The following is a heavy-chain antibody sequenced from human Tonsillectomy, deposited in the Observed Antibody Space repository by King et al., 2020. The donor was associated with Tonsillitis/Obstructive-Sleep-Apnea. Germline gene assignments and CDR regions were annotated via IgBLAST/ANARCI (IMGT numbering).Heavy chain of an antibody. CDR2: ISYDGSNK. Sequence: VQLVESGGGVVQPGRSLRLSCAASGFTFSSYGMHWVRQAPGKGLEWVAVISYDGSNKYYADSVKGRFTISRDNSKNTLYLQMNSLRAEDTAVYYCAKDEGDYDLWSGPCDYWGQGTLVTVSS. V-gene: IGHV3-30*18. CDR1: GFTFSSYG. CDR3: AKDEGDYDLWSGPCDY. D-gene: IGHD3-3*01. J-gene: IGHJ4*02.